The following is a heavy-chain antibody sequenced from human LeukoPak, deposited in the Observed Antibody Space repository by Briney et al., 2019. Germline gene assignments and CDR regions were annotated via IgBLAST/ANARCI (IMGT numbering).Heavy chain of an antibody. V-gene: IGHV3-30*18. CDR1: GFTFSSYG. CDR2: ISYDGSNK. D-gene: IGHD2-15*01. J-gene: IGHJ4*02. CDR3: AKGGLAATSYYFDY. Sequence: GGSLRLSFAASGFTFSSYGMHWVRQAPGKGLEWVAVISYDGSNKYYADSVKGRFTISRDNSKNTLYLQMNSLRAEDTAVYYCAKGGLAATSYYFDYWGQGTLVTVSS.